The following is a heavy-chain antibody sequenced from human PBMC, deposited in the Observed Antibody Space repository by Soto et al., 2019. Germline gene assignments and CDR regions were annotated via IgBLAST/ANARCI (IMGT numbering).Heavy chain of an antibody. Sequence: GGSLSLSCSASGFTFDDYAMHWVRQAPGKGLEWVSGISWNSGSIAYADSVKGRFTISRDNAKNSLYLQMNSLRAEDTALYYCAKGVALGYCTSTSCHNYYMDVWGKGTTVTVSS. V-gene: IGHV3-9*01. CDR3: AKGVALGYCTSTSCHNYYMDV. J-gene: IGHJ6*03. CDR1: GFTFDDYA. D-gene: IGHD2-2*02. CDR2: ISWNSGSI.